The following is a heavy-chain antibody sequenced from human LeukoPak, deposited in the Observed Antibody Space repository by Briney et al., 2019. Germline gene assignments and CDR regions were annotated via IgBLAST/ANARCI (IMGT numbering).Heavy chain of an antibody. CDR3: ARERLTVTTNYMDV. D-gene: IGHD4-17*01. Sequence: AGGSLRLSCAASGFTFSSYWMHWVRQAPGKGLEWVANIKQDGSEKYYVDSVKGRFTISRDNAKNSLYLQMNSLRAEDTAVYYCARERLTVTTNYMDVWGKGTTVTVSS. CDR2: IKQDGSEK. J-gene: IGHJ6*03. CDR1: GFTFSSYW. V-gene: IGHV3-7*01.